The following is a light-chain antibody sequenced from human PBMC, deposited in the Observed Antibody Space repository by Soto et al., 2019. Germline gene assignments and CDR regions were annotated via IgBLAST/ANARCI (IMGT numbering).Light chain of an antibody. CDR1: SSDVGSYNR. Sequence: QSALTRPPSVSGSPGQSATISCTGTSSDVGSYNRVSWYQQPPGTAPKLMIYELSKRPPGVPDDFSGSKSGNTASLTISGLQAEYEADYYCSLYTSSSTWVFGGGTKLTVL. V-gene: IGLV2-18*01. CDR2: ELS. CDR3: SLYTSSSTWV. J-gene: IGLJ3*02.